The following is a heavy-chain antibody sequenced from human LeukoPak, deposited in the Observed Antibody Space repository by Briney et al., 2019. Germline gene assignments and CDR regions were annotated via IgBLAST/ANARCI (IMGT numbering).Heavy chain of an antibody. CDR2: IYHSGST. D-gene: IGHD6-13*01. CDR3: ARGSSLGYFDY. J-gene: IGHJ4*02. V-gene: IGHV4-38-2*01. CDR1: GYSISSGSY. Sequence: SETLSLTCPVSGYSISSGSYWGWIRQPPGKGLEWIGSIYHSGSTYYNPSLKSRVTISVDTSKNQFSLKLSSVTAADTAVYYCARGSSLGYFDYWGQGTLVTVSS.